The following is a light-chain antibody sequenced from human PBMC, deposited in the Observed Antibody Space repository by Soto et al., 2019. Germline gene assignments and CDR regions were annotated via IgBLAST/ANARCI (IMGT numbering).Light chain of an antibody. J-gene: IGKJ4*01. Sequence: ETVMTQSPATLSVSPGERATLSCRASQSVSNDLAWYQQKPGQAPRLLIHAASTSATGIPARFSGSWSGTESTLTIISLQSDDFAVYYCHQYNNWPLTFGGGTTVELK. CDR1: QSVSND. CDR3: HQYNNWPLT. CDR2: AAS. V-gene: IGKV3-15*01.